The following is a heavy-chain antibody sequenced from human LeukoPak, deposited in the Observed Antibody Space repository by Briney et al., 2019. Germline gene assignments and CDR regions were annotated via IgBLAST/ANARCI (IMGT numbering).Heavy chain of an antibody. Sequence: PSQTLSLTCAVSGGSISSGGYSWSWIRQPPGKGLEWIGYIYHSGSTYYNPSLKGRVTISVDRSKNQFSLKLSSVTAADTAVYYCARALSTGPTYYFDYWGQGTLVTVSS. CDR1: GGSISSGGYS. D-gene: IGHD1-1*01. V-gene: IGHV4-30-2*01. CDR3: ARALSTGPTYYFDY. CDR2: IYHSGST. J-gene: IGHJ4*02.